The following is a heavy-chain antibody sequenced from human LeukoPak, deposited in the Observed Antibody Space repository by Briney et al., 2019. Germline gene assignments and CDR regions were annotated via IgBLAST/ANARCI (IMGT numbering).Heavy chain of an antibody. V-gene: IGHV4-34*01. D-gene: IGHD5-24*01. CDR2: INHSGST. Sequence: SETLSLTCAVYGGSFSGYYWSWIRQPPGKGLEWIGEINHSGSTNYNPSLKSRVTISVDTSKNQFSLRLGSVTAADTAVYYCARGVEMTTAPFDYWGQGTLVSVS. CDR3: ARGVEMTTAPFDY. J-gene: IGHJ4*02. CDR1: GGSFSGYY.